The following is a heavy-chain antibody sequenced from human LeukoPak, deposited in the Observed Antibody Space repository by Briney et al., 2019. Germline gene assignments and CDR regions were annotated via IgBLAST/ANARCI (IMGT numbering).Heavy chain of an antibody. CDR3: ARGWDLPFDY. V-gene: IGHV3-23*01. Sequence: PGGSLRLSCAASGFTFSSYGMSWVRQAPGKGLEWVSAISGSGGSTYYADSVKGRFTISRDNSKNTLSLQMNSLRAEDTAVYYCARGWDLPFDYWGQGTLVTVSS. CDR2: ISGSGGST. CDR1: GFTFSSYG. D-gene: IGHD1-26*01. J-gene: IGHJ4*02.